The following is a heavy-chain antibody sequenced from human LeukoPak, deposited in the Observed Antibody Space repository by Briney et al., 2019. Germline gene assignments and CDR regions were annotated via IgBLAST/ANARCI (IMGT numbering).Heavy chain of an antibody. CDR1: GGSISSSSYY. D-gene: IGHD1-26*01. V-gene: IGHV4-39*01. CDR2: IYYSGST. Sequence: SETLSLTCAVSGGSISSSSYYWGWIRQPPGKGLEWIGSIYYSGSTYYNPSLKSRVTISVDTSKNQFSLKLSSVTAADTAVYYCARRMSSGSHPFDYWGQGTLVTVSS. J-gene: IGHJ4*02. CDR3: ARRMSSGSHPFDY.